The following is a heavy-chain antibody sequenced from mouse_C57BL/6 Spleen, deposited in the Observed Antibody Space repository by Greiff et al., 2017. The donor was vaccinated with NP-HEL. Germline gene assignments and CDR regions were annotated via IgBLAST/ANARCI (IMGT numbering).Heavy chain of an antibody. D-gene: IGHD1-1*01. CDR3: ARFLITTVVAKDYFDY. CDR2: IYPRSGNT. V-gene: IGHV1-81*01. Sequence: QVQLKQSGAELARPGASVKLSCKASGYTFTSYGISWVKQRTGQGLEWIGEIYPRSGNTYYNEKFKGKATLTADKSSSTAYMELRSLTSEVSAVYFCARFLITTVVAKDYFDYWGQGTTLTVSS. CDR1: GYTFTSYG. J-gene: IGHJ2*01.